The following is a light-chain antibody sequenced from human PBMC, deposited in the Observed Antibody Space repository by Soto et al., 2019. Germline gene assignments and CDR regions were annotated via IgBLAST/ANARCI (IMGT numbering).Light chain of an antibody. CDR1: SSDVGGYNY. Sequence: QSALTQPASVSGSPGQSITISCTGTSSDVGGYNYVSWYQQHPGKAPKLMIYDVSNRPSGVSNRFSGSKSGNTASLTISGLKADDKANYYCRSYTSSSPPAVFGGGTKVTVL. V-gene: IGLV2-14*01. CDR3: RSYTSSSPPAV. J-gene: IGLJ2*01. CDR2: DVS.